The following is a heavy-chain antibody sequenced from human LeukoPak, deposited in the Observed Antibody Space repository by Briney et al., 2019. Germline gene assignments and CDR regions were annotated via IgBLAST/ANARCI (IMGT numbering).Heavy chain of an antibody. CDR2: ISSSSSTL. D-gene: IGHD5-12*01. CDR1: GFAFSSYS. J-gene: IGHJ4*02. CDR3: ARRFGYSIDY. Sequence: PGGSLRLSCAASGFAFSSYSMNWVRQAPGKGLEWVSYISSSSSTLYYADSVKGRFTISRDDAKNTLYLQMNSLRAEDMAVYYCARRFGYSIDYWGQGTLVTASS. V-gene: IGHV3-48*04.